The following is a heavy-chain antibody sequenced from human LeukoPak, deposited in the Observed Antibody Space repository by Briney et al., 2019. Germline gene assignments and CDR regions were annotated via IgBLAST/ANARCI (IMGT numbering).Heavy chain of an antibody. CDR2: MFLSGST. Sequence: SETLSLTCSVSGVSMSSYYWSWIRQPAGKGLEWIGRMFLSGSTNYNPSLKSRVTMSEDTSKNHFYLNLISVTAADTAVYYCARTRVAAATWSIDYWGQGTLVTVSS. CDR1: GVSMSSYY. CDR3: ARTRVAAATWSIDY. D-gene: IGHD2-2*01. V-gene: IGHV4-4*07. J-gene: IGHJ4*02.